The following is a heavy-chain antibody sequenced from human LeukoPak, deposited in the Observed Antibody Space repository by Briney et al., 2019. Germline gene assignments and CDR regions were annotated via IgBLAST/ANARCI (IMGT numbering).Heavy chain of an antibody. V-gene: IGHV3-53*01. Sequence: GGSLRLSCAASGFTVSSNYMSWVRQAPGKGLEWVSVIYSGGSTYYADSVKGRFTISRDNAKNTLYLQMNSLRAEDTAVYYCARPQYSSSAIDYWGQGTLVTVSS. CDR3: ARPQYSSSAIDY. CDR1: GFTVSSNY. CDR2: IYSGGST. D-gene: IGHD6-6*01. J-gene: IGHJ4*02.